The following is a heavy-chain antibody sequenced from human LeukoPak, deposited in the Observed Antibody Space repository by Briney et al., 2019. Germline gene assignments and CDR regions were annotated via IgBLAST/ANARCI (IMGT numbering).Heavy chain of an antibody. CDR2: ISAYNGNT. D-gene: IGHD2-15*01. CDR1: GGTFSSYA. Sequence: ASVKVSCKTSGGTFSSYAISWVRQAPGQGLEWMGWISAYNGNTNYAQKLQGRVTMTTDTSTSTAYMELRSLRSDDTAVYYCARMLDCSGGSCYSDPDDYWGQGTLVTVSS. J-gene: IGHJ4*02. CDR3: ARMLDCSGGSCYSDPDDY. V-gene: IGHV1-18*01.